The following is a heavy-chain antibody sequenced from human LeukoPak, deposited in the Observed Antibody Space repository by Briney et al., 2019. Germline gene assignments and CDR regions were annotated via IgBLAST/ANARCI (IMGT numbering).Heavy chain of an antibody. D-gene: IGHD5-18*01. J-gene: IGHJ4*02. V-gene: IGHV3-7*01. Sequence: GGSLRLSCAASGFTFSTYWMTWVRQAPGKGLEWVTHIEQDGSQKSYVDSVKGRFTISRDNAKNSLYLQMSSLRVEDTAFYYCARDLAYSRLDYWGQGMLVTVSS. CDR3: ARDLAYSRLDY. CDR1: GFTFSTYW. CDR2: IEQDGSQK.